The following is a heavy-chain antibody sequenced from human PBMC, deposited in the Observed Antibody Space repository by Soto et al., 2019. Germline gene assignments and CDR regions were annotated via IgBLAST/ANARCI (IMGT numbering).Heavy chain of an antibody. CDR2: INPVNGNT. J-gene: IGHJ5*02. CDR1: GYTFTTYT. CDR3: ARGIATGQLDP. V-gene: IGHV1-3*01. D-gene: IGHD6-13*01. Sequence: QVQLVQSGAEVKKPGASVMLSRKASGYTFTTYTMHWVRQAPGQRLEWMGWINPVNGNTKSSQKFQDRVIINRDTSASTAYMALRSLRSEDTAVYYCARGIATGQLDPWGQGTLVIVSS.